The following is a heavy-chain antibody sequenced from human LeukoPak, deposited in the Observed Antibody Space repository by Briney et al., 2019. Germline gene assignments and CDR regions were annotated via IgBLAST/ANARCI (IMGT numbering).Heavy chain of an antibody. Sequence: ASVKVSCKASGYTFTSCYMHWVRQAPGQGLEWMGIINPSISSTTYAQKFQGRVTMTTDTSTSTVYMELSSLRSDDTAVYYCARDLGIMVRGVAPYYYGLDVWGQAPPDTVSS. J-gene: IGHJ6*01. D-gene: IGHD3-10*01. V-gene: IGHV1-46*01. CDR2: INPSISST. CDR1: GYTFTSCY. CDR3: ARDLGIMVRGVAPYYYGLDV.